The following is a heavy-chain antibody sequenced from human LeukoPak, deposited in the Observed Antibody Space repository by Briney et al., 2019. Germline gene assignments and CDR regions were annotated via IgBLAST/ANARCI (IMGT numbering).Heavy chain of an antibody. V-gene: IGHV4-39*01. Sequence: PSETLSLTCTVSGGSISSSSYYWGWIRQPPGKGLEWIGSIYYSGSTYYNPSLKSRVTISVDTSKNQFSLKLSSVTAADTAVYYCARQNIVVVPAAILKVWFDPWGQGTLVTVSS. CDR1: GGSISSSSYY. J-gene: IGHJ5*02. CDR2: IYYSGST. D-gene: IGHD2-2*01. CDR3: ARQNIVVVPAAILKVWFDP.